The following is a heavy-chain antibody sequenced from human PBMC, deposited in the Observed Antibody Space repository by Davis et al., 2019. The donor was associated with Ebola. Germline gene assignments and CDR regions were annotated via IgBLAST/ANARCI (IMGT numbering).Heavy chain of an antibody. Sequence: MPSETLSLTCAVYAGSLSVYYWSWNRQPPGNGLEWAGEINHSGSTNYNPSLKSRVTISVDTSKNQFSLKLSSVTAADTAVYYCARETTAMGTRDWFDPWGHGTLVTVSS. J-gene: IGHJ5*02. V-gene: IGHV4-34*01. D-gene: IGHD5-18*01. CDR1: AGSLSVYY. CDR3: ARETTAMGTRDWFDP. CDR2: INHSGST.